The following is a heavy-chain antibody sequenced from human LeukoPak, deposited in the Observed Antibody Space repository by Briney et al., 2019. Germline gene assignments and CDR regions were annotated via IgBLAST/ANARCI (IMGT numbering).Heavy chain of an antibody. CDR1: GGSISSSSYY. CDR3: ARHDARGWSKIDY. CDR2: IYYSGST. J-gene: IGHJ4*02. Sequence: SETLSLTCTVSGGSISSSSYYWGWIRQPPGKGLEWNGSIYYSGSTYYNPSLRSRVTISVDTSKTQFSLKLSSVTAADTAVYYCARHDARGWSKIDYWGQGTLVTVSS. D-gene: IGHD6-19*01. V-gene: IGHV4-39*01.